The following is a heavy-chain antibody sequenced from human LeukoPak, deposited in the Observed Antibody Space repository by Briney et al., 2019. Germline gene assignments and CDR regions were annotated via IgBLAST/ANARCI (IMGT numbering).Heavy chain of an antibody. CDR1: GGTFSSHA. CDR2: IIPIFGTA. Sequence: SVKVSCKASGGTFSSHAISWVRQAPGQGLEWMGGIIPIFGTANYAQKFQGRVTITADEFTSTAYMELSSLRSEDTAVYYCAREERITMVRGIPNWFDPWGQGTLVTVSS. CDR3: AREERITMVRGIPNWFDP. J-gene: IGHJ5*02. D-gene: IGHD3-10*01. V-gene: IGHV1-69*13.